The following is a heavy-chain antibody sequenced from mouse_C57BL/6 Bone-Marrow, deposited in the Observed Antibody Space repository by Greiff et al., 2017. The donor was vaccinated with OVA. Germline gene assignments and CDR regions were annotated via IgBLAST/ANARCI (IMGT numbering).Heavy chain of an antibody. D-gene: IGHD2-4*01. J-gene: IGHJ4*01. CDR3: AKPLRLPYYYAMDY. CDR2: FHPYNDDT. V-gene: IGHV1-47*01. CDR1: GYTFTTYP. Sequence: VQLQESGAELVKPGASVKMSCKASGYTFTTYPIEWMKQNHGKSLEWIGNFHPYNDDTKYNEKFKGKATLTVEKSSSTVYLELSRLTSDDSAVYYCAKPLRLPYYYAMDYWGQGTSVTVSS.